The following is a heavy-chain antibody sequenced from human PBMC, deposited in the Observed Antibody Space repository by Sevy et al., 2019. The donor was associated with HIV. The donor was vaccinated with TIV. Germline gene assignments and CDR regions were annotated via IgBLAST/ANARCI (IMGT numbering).Heavy chain of an antibody. CDR3: ASAIVGAFDAFDI. D-gene: IGHD1-26*01. J-gene: IGHJ3*02. V-gene: IGHV4-38-2*01. CDR1: SYSFISGYY. CDR2: FYHSGST. Sequence: SETLSLTCDVSSYSFISGYYWGWIRQPPGKGLEWSGGFYHSGSTYYNPSLKSRVSISVDTSKNHFSLRLSSVTAADTAVYYCASAIVGAFDAFDIWGQGTMVTVSS.